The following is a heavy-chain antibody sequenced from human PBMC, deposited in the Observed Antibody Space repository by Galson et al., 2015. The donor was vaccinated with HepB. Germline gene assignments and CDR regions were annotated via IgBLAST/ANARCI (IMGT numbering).Heavy chain of an antibody. CDR3: AREAPGTLYFDY. Sequence: SVKVSCKASGYIFATYFLHWERQAPGQGLEYVGMIDPSNAATNFAQRFQGRVTMTRDTSTSTVYMDLSGLTSEDTAVYYCAREAPGTLYFDYWGQGTLVTVSS. D-gene: IGHD2-2*01. CDR2: IDPSNAAT. J-gene: IGHJ4*02. V-gene: IGHV1-46*03. CDR1: GYIFATYF.